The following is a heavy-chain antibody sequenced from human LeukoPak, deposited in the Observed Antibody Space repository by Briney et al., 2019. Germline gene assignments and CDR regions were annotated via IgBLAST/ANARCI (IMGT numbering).Heavy chain of an antibody. CDR3: AKDSNWLFPRDVDY. D-gene: IGHD3-9*01. CDR1: GFTFSSYS. V-gene: IGHV3-23*01. Sequence: GGSLRLSCAASGFTFSSYSMNWVRQAPGKGLEWVSAISGSGGSTYHADSVKGRFTISRDNSKNTLYLQMNSLRAEDTAVYYCAKDSNWLFPRDVDYWGQGTPVTVSS. CDR2: ISGSGGST. J-gene: IGHJ4*02.